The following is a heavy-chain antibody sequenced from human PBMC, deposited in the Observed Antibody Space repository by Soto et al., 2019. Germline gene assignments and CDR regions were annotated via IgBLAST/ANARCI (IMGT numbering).Heavy chain of an antibody. CDR2: IWYDGSNK. Sequence: QVQLVESGGGVVQPGRSLRLSCAASEFTVSSYGMHWVRQAPGKGLEWVAVIWYDGSNKYYADSVKGRFTISRDNSKYTLYLHMNSLRAEDTAVYYCARDPGDIVATHAHDAFDIWGQGTMVTVSS. V-gene: IGHV3-33*01. CDR3: ARDPGDIVATHAHDAFDI. D-gene: IGHD5-12*01. CDR1: EFTVSSYG. J-gene: IGHJ3*02.